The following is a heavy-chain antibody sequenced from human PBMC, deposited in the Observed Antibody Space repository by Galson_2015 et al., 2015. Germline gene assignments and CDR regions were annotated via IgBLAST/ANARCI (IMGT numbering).Heavy chain of an antibody. CDR2: IWYDGSNK. CDR3: ARDPDGDSSSWGALDY. V-gene: IGHV3-33*01. J-gene: IGHJ4*02. Sequence: SLRLSCAASGFTFSSYGMHWVRQAPGKGLEWVAVIWYDGSNKYYADSVKGRFTISRDNSKNTLYLQMNSLRAEDTAVYYCARDPDGDSSSWGALDYWGQGTLVTVSS. CDR1: GFTFSSYG. D-gene: IGHD6-13*01.